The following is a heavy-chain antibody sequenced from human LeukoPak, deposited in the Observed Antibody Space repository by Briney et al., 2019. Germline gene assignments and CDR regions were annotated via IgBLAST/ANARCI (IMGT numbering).Heavy chain of an antibody. V-gene: IGHV3-74*03. Sequence: GGSLRLSCAASGFTLSNYWMHWVRQAPGKGLVWISRGEGDGSTSTYADSVKGRFTISRDNAKNTLYLQMNSLRAEDTAMYYCTKSYHFDYWGQGTLVTVSS. CDR2: GEGDGSTS. CDR3: TKSYHFDY. J-gene: IGHJ4*02. D-gene: IGHD3-10*01. CDR1: GFTLSNYW.